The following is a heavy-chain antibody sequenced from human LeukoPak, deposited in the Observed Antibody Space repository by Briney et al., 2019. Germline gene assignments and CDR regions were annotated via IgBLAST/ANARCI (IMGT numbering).Heavy chain of an antibody. CDR2: ISNDGIGK. CDR3: AREFHSSGYAGTFDC. V-gene: IGHV3-30*04. Sequence: GGSLRLSCAASGLPLSTFIIHWVRQAPGKGLEWVAAISNDGIGKFYADSVKGRFTISRDNSKNTLHLQIDSLRLEDTAVYHCAREFHSSGYAGTFDCWGPGTLVTVSS. CDR1: GLPLSTFI. D-gene: IGHD3-22*01. J-gene: IGHJ4*02.